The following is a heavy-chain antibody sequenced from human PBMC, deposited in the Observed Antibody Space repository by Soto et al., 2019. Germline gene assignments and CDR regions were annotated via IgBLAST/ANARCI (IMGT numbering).Heavy chain of an antibody. D-gene: IGHD2-15*01. J-gene: IGHJ4*02. CDR2: ISAYNGNT. V-gene: IGHV1-18*01. CDR1: GYTFTSYV. CDR3: ARESDCSGGSCYDPLPFDY. Sequence: GASVKVSCKASGYTFTSYVISWVRQAPGQGLEWMGWISAYNGNTNYAQKLQGRVTMTTDTSTSTAYMELRSLRSDDTAVYYCARESDCSGGSCYDPLPFDYWGQGTLVTVSS.